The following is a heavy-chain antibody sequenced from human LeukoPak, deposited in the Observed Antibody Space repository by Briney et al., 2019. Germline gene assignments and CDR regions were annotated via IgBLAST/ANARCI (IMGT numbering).Heavy chain of an antibody. Sequence: GGSLRLSCAASGFTFSSYAMRWVRQAPGKGLEWVSAISGSGGSTYYADSVKGRFTISRDNSKNTLYLQMNSLRAEDTAVYYCAKYYGDYEFYYYYGMDVWGQGTTVTVSS. J-gene: IGHJ6*02. CDR2: ISGSGGST. D-gene: IGHD4-17*01. V-gene: IGHV3-23*01. CDR3: AKYYGDYEFYYYYGMDV. CDR1: GFTFSSYA.